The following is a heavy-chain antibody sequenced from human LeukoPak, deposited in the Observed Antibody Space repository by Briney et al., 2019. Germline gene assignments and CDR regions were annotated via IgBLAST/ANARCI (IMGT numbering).Heavy chain of an antibody. V-gene: IGHV1-58*01. CDR3: AAVGEVTGYDFWSGYYTVPPFDY. CDR1: GFTFTSSA. J-gene: IGHJ4*02. CDR2: IVVGSGNT. Sequence: GASVKVSCKASGFTFTSSAVQWVRQARGQRLEWIGWIVVGSGNTNYAQKFQERVTITRDMSTSTAYMELSSLRSEDTAVYYCAAVGEVTGYDFWSGYYTVPPFDYWGQGTLVTVSS. D-gene: IGHD3-3*01.